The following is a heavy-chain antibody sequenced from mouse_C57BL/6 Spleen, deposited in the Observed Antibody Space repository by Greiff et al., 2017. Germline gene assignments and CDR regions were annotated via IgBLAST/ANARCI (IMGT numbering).Heavy chain of an antibody. CDR1: GFTFSDYG. Sequence: EVTLVESGGGLVKPGGSLTLSCAASGFTFSDYGLHWVRQAPAKGLEWFAYISSGGSTIYYADKVKGRFTISRDNAKNTLFLQMTSLTSEDTAMYYCARTYYGSSWYFEVWGTGTTVTVSS. CDR2: ISSGGSTI. D-gene: IGHD1-1*01. J-gene: IGHJ1*03. V-gene: IGHV5-17*01. CDR3: ARTYYGSSWYFEV.